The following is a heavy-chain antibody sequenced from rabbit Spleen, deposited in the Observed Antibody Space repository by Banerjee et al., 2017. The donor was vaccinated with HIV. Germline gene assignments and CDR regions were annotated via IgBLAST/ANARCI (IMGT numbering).Heavy chain of an antibody. CDR3: ARRWSGGGYGYDL. CDR2: IYTGNGKT. J-gene: IGHJ4*01. V-gene: IGHV1S45*01. Sequence: QEQLVESGGGLVKPGASLTLTCTASGFSFSSSYDMCWVRQAPGKGLEWIGCIYTGNGKTYYASWAKGRFTISKTSSTTVTLQMTSLTAADTATYFCARRWSGGGYGYDLWGPGTLVTVS. D-gene: IGHD6-1*01. CDR1: GFSFSSSYD.